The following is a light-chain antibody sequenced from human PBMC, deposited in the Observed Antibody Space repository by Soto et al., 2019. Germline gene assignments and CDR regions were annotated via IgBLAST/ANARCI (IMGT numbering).Light chain of an antibody. CDR1: QSISSNY. V-gene: IGKV3-20*01. Sequence: EIVLTQSPGTLSLSPGERATLSCGASQSISSNYLAWYQQKPAQAPRLLIYGASIRATGIPDRFSGSGSGTDFTLTINRLESEDFAVYYCQQYGTSPMYTFGQGTKLEIK. CDR3: QQYGTSPMYT. CDR2: GAS. J-gene: IGKJ2*01.